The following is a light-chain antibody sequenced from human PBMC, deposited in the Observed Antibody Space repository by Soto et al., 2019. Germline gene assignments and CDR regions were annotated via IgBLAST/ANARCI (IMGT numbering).Light chain of an antibody. V-gene: IGKV1-5*03. CDR2: KAS. J-gene: IGKJ4*01. CDR3: QHYNNWLGT. Sequence: DIQMTQSPSTLSGSXXDRVXITCLASQTISSWLAWYQQKPGKAPKXXIYKASTLKSGVPSRFSGSGSGTEFTLTISSLQSEDFAVYYCQHYNNWLGTFGGGTKVDIK. CDR1: QTISSW.